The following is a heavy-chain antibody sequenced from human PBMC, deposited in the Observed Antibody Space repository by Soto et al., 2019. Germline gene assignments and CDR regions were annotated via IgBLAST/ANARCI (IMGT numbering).Heavy chain of an antibody. J-gene: IGHJ3*02. CDR1: GYPVTAYY. V-gene: IGHV1-2*02. CDR2: INPATGAA. D-gene: IGHD3-3*01. CDR3: ARGGGVGVAGSAAFDM. Sequence: QLHLVQSGAVVKKPGASVTVSCSASGYPVTAYYMHWVRQAPGRGLEWMGGINPATGAANYTQTFMGRVTLTRDTSTSTVFMELSGLTSEDTAVFYCARGGGVGVAGSAAFDMWGQGTLVTVSS.